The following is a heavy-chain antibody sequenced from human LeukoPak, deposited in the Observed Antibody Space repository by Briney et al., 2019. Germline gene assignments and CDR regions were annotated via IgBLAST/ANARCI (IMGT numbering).Heavy chain of an antibody. CDR2: MNPNSGNT. J-gene: IGHJ4*02. CDR1: GYTFTSYD. V-gene: IGHV1-8*01. CDR3: AREGLGELTLDY. Sequence: ASVKVSCKASGYTFTSYDINWVRQATGQGLEWMGWMNPNSGNTGYAQKFQGRVTMTTDTSTSTAYMEPRSLRSDDTAVYYCAREGLGELTLDYWGQGTLVTVSS. D-gene: IGHD3-16*01.